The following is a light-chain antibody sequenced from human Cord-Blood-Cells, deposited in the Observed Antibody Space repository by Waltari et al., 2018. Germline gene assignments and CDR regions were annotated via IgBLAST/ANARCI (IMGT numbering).Light chain of an antibody. CDR2: KAS. J-gene: IGKJ1*01. V-gene: IGKV1-5*03. CDR1: TSISSW. CDR3: QQYNSLWT. Sequence: DIQMTQSPSTLSASVGDRVTITCRASTSISSWLAWYQQKPGKAPKLLIYKASSLESGVPSRFSGSGSGTEFTLTISSLQPDDFATYYCQQYNSLWTFGQGTKVEIK.